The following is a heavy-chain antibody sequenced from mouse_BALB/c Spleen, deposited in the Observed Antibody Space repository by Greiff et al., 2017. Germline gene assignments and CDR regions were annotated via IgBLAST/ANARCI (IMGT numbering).Heavy chain of an antibody. CDR3: ARTREGIDY. CDR1: GYTFTDYN. J-gene: IGHJ2*01. V-gene: IGHV1-18*01. CDR2: INPNNGGT. Sequence: VQLKQSGPELVKPGASVKIPCKASGYTFTDYNMDWVKQSHGKSLEWIGEINPNNGGTIYNQKFKGKATLTVDKSSSTAYMELRSLTSEDTAVYYCARTREGIDYWGQGTTLTVSS.